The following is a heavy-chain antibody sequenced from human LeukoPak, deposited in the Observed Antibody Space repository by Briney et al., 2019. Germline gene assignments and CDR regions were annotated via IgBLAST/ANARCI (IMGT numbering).Heavy chain of an antibody. V-gene: IGHV4-30-2*01. Sequence: PSETLSLTCTVSGGSISSGGYYWSWIRQPPGKGLEWIGYIYHSGSTYHNPSLKSRVTIPVDRSKNQFSLKLSSVTAADTAVYYCAREIRGYSYGYPAFDIWGQGTMVTVSS. CDR2: IYHSGST. J-gene: IGHJ3*02. CDR3: AREIRGYSYGYPAFDI. CDR1: GGSISSGGYY. D-gene: IGHD5-18*01.